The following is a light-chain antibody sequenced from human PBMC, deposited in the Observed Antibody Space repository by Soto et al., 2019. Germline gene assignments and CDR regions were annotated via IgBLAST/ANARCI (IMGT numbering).Light chain of an antibody. CDR3: LQHKNYPIT. V-gene: IGKV1-17*03. J-gene: IGKJ5*01. CDR1: QGISNY. CDR2: AAS. Sequence: IQMSQSPYAMSASVGDRVTITCRASQGISNYLVWFRQKPWKVPKRLIYAASSLQSEVPSRFSGSGSGTEFTLTISSLQPEDFATYYCLQHKNYPITFGQGTRLEIK.